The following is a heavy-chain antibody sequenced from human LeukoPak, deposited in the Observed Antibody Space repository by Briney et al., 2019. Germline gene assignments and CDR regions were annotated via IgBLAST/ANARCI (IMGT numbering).Heavy chain of an antibody. CDR1: GFSFDDYG. J-gene: IGHJ3*02. CDR3: VRRAPPYCSGGSCYSGNAFDI. V-gene: IGHV3-20*04. D-gene: IGHD2-15*01. CDR2: INWNGASI. Sequence: PGGSLRLSCVASGFSFDDYGMSWVRQAPGKGLEWVSGINWNGASIGYADSVKGRFTISRDNAKNSLYLQMNSLRAEDTTLYYCVRRAPPYCSGGSCYSGNAFDIWGQGTMVTVSS.